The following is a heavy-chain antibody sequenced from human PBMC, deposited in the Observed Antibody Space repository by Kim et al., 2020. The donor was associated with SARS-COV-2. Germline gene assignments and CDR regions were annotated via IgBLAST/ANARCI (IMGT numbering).Heavy chain of an antibody. J-gene: IGHJ3*02. Sequence: GGSLRLSCATSGFTFRNYAMTWVRQTPGRGLQWVSAISGDGGRTYYADSVLGRFTISRDVSGHTLYLRLNSLRAEDTAVYYCATDLMGTSAFDIWGQGT. D-gene: IGHD1-7*01. CDR1: GFTFRNYA. CDR2: ISGDGGRT. CDR3: ATDLMGTSAFDI. V-gene: IGHV3-23*01.